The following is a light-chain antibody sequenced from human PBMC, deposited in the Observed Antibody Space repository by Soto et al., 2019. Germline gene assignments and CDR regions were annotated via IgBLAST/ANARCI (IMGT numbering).Light chain of an antibody. J-gene: IGKJ4*01. Sequence: DIQMTQSPSTLSASVGDRVTITCRASQSISSWLAWYQQKPGKAPKLLIYDASSLESGVPSRFSGSGSGTEFTLTISSLQPDDFATYYCQQYTSYFGGGTKVEIK. CDR3: QQYTSY. CDR1: QSISSW. CDR2: DAS. V-gene: IGKV1-5*01.